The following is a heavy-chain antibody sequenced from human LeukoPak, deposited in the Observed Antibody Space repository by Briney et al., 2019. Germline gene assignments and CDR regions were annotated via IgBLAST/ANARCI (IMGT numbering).Heavy chain of an antibody. CDR2: IGSDNKP. CDR1: GFTFSSYS. D-gene: IGHD3-10*02. Sequence: GGSLRLSCAASGFTFSSYSMNWVRQAPGKGLEWVSSIGSDNKPHYSESVKGRFAISRDNSKSMLFLQLNSLRAEDTALYYCARDLHYYVAMGVWGQATTVTVSS. J-gene: IGHJ6*02. V-gene: IGHV3-23*01. CDR3: ARDLHYYVAMGV.